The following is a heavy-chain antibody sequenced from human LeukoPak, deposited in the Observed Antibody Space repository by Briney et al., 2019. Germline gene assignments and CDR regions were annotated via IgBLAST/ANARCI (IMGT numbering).Heavy chain of an antibody. CDR2: IKRDGNEK. V-gene: IGHV3-7*01. D-gene: IGHD3-10*01. CDR1: GFTFSSYW. Sequence: GGSLGLSCAASGFTFSSYWMNWVRQAPGKGLEWVANIKRDGNEKNYVDSAKGRFSISRDNAKNSLYLQMDSLRAEDTAVYYCAKEGAYPIITYDSWGQGALVTVSS. CDR3: AKEGAYPIITYDS. J-gene: IGHJ5*01.